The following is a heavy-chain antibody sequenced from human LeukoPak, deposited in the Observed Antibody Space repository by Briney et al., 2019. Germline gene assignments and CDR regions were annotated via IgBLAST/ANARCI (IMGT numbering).Heavy chain of an antibody. D-gene: IGHD3-10*01. Sequence: KPSETLSLTCTVSGGSISSYYWSWIRQPPGKGLEWIGYIYYSGSTNYNPSLKSRVTISVDTSKNQFSLKLSSVTAADTAVYYCARGHYDFGELANWFDPWGQGTLVTVSS. J-gene: IGHJ5*02. CDR2: IYYSGST. V-gene: IGHV4-59*01. CDR3: ARGHYDFGELANWFDP. CDR1: GGSISSYY.